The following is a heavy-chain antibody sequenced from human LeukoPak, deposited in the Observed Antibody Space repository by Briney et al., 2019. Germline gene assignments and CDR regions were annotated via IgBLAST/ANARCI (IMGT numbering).Heavy chain of an antibody. V-gene: IGHV1-3*01. CDR2: INAVNGNT. J-gene: IGHJ4*02. Sequence: ASVKVSCKASGYTFTSYATHWVRQAPGQRPEWVGWINAVNGNTKYSQKFQGRVTITRDTSASTAYMELTSLTSADTAVYYCARGPRAAADDYWGQGTLVTVSS. D-gene: IGHD6-13*01. CDR1: GYTFTSYA. CDR3: ARGPRAAADDY.